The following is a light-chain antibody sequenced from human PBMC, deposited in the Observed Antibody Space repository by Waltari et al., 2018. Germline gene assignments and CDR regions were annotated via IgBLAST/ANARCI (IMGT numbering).Light chain of an antibody. Sequence: QLVLTQSPSASASLGASVKLTCTLSSGHSSNIIAWLQQQPEKGPRYLMKVNSEGSHRKGDEIPDRFSGPSSGAERYLTISSLQSEDEADYYCQTGGHGTWVFGGGTKLTVL. V-gene: IGLV4-69*01. CDR3: QTGGHGTWV. J-gene: IGLJ3*02. CDR2: VNSEGSH. CDR1: SGHSSNI.